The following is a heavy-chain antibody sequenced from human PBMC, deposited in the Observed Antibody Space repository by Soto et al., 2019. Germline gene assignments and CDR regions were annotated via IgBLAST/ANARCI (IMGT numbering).Heavy chain of an antibody. D-gene: IGHD6-19*01. V-gene: IGHV4-61*01. CDR3: ARRLAVAGRDYFDY. CDR1: GGSVSSGSYY. Sequence: QVQLQESGPGLVKPSETLSLTCTVSGGSVSSGSYYWSWIRQPPGKGLEWIGYIYYSGSTIYNPSLNIRVTISVDTSKNQFSLRLSSVTAADTAVYYCARRLAVAGRDYFDYWGQGTLVTVSS. J-gene: IGHJ4*02. CDR2: IYYSGST.